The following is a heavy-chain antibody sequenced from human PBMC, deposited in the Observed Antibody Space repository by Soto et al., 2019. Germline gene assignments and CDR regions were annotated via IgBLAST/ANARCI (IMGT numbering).Heavy chain of an antibody. CDR3: ARDNGYYDL. CDR1: GYTFSSYS. CDR2: ISTYSGNT. J-gene: IGHJ4*02. Sequence: ASVKVSCKTSGYTFSSYSINWVRQAPGQGLEWMVWISTYSGNTHYAERVQGRVTVTLDKSARTAFMEMRGLTSDDTAVYFCARDNGYYDLWGQGTLVTVSS. V-gene: IGHV1-18*04.